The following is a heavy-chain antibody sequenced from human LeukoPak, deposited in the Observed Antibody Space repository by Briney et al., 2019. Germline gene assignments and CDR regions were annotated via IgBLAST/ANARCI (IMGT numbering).Heavy chain of an antibody. CDR3: ARDGCSSTSCYLHYYYGMDV. J-gene: IGHJ6*02. CDR2: IIPILGIA. D-gene: IGHD2-2*01. V-gene: IGHV1-69*04. CDR1: GGTFSIYA. Sequence: ASVKVSCKASGGTFSIYAISWVRQAPGQGREWMGRIIPILGIANYAQKFQGRVTITADKSTSTAYMELSSLRSEDTAVYYCARDGCSSTSCYLHYYYGMDVWGQGTTVTVSS.